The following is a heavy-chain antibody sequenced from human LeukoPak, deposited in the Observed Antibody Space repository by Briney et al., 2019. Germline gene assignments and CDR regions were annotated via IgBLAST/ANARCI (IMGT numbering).Heavy chain of an antibody. Sequence: PVASVKVSCKASGYTFTSYGISWVRQAPGQGLKWMGGIIPIFGTANYAQKFQGRVTITADESTSTAYMELSSLRSEDTAVYYCAREEVQATNYYYYGMDVWGQGTTVTVSS. CDR3: AREEVQATNYYYYGMDV. CDR2: IIPIFGTA. V-gene: IGHV1-69*13. CDR1: GYTFTSYG. J-gene: IGHJ6*02. D-gene: IGHD1-26*01.